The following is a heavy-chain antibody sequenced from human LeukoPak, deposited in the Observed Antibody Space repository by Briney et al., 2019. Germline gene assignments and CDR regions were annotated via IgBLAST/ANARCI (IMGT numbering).Heavy chain of an antibody. Sequence: GGSLRLSCAASGFTFSSYSMNWVRQAPGKGLEWVSSISSSSTYIYYADSVKGRFTISRDNAKSSLYLQMNSLRAEDTAVYYCATLPPNYDSSGYSSRQAYWGQGTLVTVSS. V-gene: IGHV3-21*01. CDR2: ISSSSTYI. CDR1: GFTFSSYS. J-gene: IGHJ4*02. CDR3: ATLPPNYDSSGYSSRQAY. D-gene: IGHD3-22*01.